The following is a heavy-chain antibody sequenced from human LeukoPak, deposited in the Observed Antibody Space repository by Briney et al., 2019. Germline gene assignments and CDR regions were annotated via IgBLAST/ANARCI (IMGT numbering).Heavy chain of an antibody. CDR3: ARDPPGIAASGTYY. CDR2: IYSRGGT. V-gene: IGHV3-53*01. CDR1: GFTVSSNY. D-gene: IGHD6-13*01. Sequence: GGSLRPSCAASGFTVSSNYMSWVRQAPGKGLEWVSLIYSRGGTSYADSVKGRFTISRDSSKNTLFLQMNSLRVEDTAVYYCARDPPGIAASGTYYWGQGTLVTVSS. J-gene: IGHJ4*02.